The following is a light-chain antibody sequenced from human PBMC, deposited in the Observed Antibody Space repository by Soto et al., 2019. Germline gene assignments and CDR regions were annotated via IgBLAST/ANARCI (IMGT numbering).Light chain of an antibody. CDR1: QSVIDTSNNRNS. CDR2: GAS. V-gene: IGKV4-1*01. Sequence: DIVMTQSPDSLAVSLGEKATINCKSSQSVIDTSNNRNSLSWYQQKPGQPPKLLFDGASTRGSEVPGPFSGSWSGKDLSSAIYIRQAEDAAVYYCQQYRGTITFGHGTRL. J-gene: IGKJ5*01. CDR3: QQYRGTIT.